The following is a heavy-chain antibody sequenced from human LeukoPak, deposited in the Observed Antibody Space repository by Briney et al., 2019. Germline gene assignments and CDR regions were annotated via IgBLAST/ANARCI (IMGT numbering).Heavy chain of an antibody. V-gene: IGHV1-2*02. CDR1: GYTFTDYF. CDR3: ACTGFPIDRLRSYYYYMNV. D-gene: IGHD3-3*01. Sequence: ASVKVSCKASGYTFTDYFMHWVRQAPGQGLEWMGWINPNSGGTNYAQKFQGRVTMTRDTSISTAYMELSRLRSDDTAVYYCACTGFPIDRLRSYYYYMNVWGKGTTVTVSS. CDR2: INPNSGGT. J-gene: IGHJ6*03.